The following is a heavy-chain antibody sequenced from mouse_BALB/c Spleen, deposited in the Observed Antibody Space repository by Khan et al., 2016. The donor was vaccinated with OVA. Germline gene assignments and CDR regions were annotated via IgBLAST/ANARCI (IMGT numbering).Heavy chain of an antibody. CDR2: IWSDGST. D-gene: IGHD1-2*01. CDR3: ARQHYCHYYLLDY. CDR1: GFSLTNYG. V-gene: IGHV2-6-1*01. J-gene: IGHJ4*01. Sequence: VQLKQSGPGLVAPSQTLSITCTISGFSLTNYGIHWVRQPPGKGLEWLVVIWSDGSTTYNSALKSRLSIITENSKSPVFLKINSLQTDDTDMYYCARQHYCHYYLLDYWGQGTSVTVSA.